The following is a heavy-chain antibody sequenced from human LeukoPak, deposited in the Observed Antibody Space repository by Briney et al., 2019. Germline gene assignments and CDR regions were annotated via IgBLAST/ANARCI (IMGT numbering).Heavy chain of an antibody. Sequence: SETLSLTCTVSGGSISSSSYYWGWIRQPPGKGLEWIGSIYYSGSTYYNPSLKSRVTISVDTSKNQFSLKLSSVTAADTAVYYCARDRAYCGGDCYPMDHDYWGQGTLVTVSS. CDR2: IYYSGST. D-gene: IGHD2-21*02. CDR1: GGSISSSSYY. V-gene: IGHV4-39*07. CDR3: ARDRAYCGGDCYPMDHDY. J-gene: IGHJ4*02.